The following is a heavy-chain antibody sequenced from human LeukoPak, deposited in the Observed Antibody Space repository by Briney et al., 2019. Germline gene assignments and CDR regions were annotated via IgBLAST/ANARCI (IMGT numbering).Heavy chain of an antibody. D-gene: IGHD2-8*02. J-gene: IGHJ4*02. CDR2: ISYDGGHK. CDR3: ARSDGYCAGGSCSPDY. V-gene: IGHV3-30*03. Sequence: GGSLRLSCAASGFTFNNFGVHWVRQAPGKGLEWVAVISYDGGHKYYADSVTGRFTISRDNSKNTVYLQMSSLSAEDTALYYCARSDGYCAGGSCSPDYWGQGTLVTVSP. CDR1: GFTFNNFG.